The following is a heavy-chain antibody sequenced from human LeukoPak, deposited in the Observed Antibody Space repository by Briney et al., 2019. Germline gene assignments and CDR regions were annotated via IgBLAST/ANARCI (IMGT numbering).Heavy chain of an antibody. V-gene: IGHV3-7*01. J-gene: IGHJ4*02. CDR2: INEDGSEK. D-gene: IGHD1-26*01. Sequence: PGGSLRLSCAASGFTFTTYWMTWVRQAPGKGLEWVACINEDGSEKYYVGSVKGRFTISRDNAKNSLYLQMNNLRAEDTAVHYCARDPGRGGSYFDYWGQGTLVTVSS. CDR1: GFTFTTYW. CDR3: ARDPGRGGSYFDY.